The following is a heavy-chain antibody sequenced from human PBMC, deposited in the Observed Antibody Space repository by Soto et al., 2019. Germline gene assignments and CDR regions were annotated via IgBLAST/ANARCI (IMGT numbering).Heavy chain of an antibody. V-gene: IGHV3-53*01. D-gene: IGHD4-17*01. CDR2: IYSGGST. CDR3: ARDYGGNFYFDY. CDR1: GFTVSSNY. J-gene: IGHJ4*02. Sequence: GGSLRLSCAAAGFTVSSNYMSWVRQAPGKGLEWVSVIYSGGSTYYADSVKGRFTISRDNSKNTLYLQMNSLRAEDTAVYYCARDYGGNFYFDYWGQGTLVTVSS.